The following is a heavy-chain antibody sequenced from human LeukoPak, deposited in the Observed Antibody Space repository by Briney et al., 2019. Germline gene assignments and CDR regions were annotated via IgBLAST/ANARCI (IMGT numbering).Heavy chain of an antibody. CDR1: GGTFSSYA. J-gene: IGHJ4*02. CDR2: IIPIFGTA. CDR3: AGFQQLVVY. V-gene: IGHV1-69*05. Sequence: ASVKVSCKASGGTFSSYAISWVRQAPGQGLEWMGGIIPIFGTANYAQKFQGRVTMTRDTSTSTVYMELSSLRSEDTAVYYCAGFQQLVVYWGQGTLVTVSS. D-gene: IGHD6-13*01.